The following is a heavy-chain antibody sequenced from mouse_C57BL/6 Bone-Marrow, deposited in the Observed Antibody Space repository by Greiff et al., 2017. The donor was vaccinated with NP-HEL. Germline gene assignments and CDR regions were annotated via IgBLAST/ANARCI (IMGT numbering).Heavy chain of an antibody. CDR1: GFSLTSYG. Sequence: VQLQQSGPGLVQPSQSQSITCTVSGFSLTSYGVHWVRQSPGKGLEWLGVIWRGGSTDYNAAFMSRLSITKDNSKSQVFFKMNSLQADDTAIYYCAKNGGGRRAWFAYWGQGTLVTVSA. V-gene: IGHV2-5*01. D-gene: IGHD3-3*01. J-gene: IGHJ3*01. CDR3: AKNGGGRRAWFAY. CDR2: IWRGGST.